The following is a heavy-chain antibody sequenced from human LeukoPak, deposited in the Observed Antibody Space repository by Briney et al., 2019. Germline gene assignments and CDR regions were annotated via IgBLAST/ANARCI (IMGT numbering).Heavy chain of an antibody. D-gene: IGHD3-22*01. Sequence: PGGSLRLSCAASGFTFSSYAMSWVRQAPGKGLEWVSAISGSGGSRYYADSVKGRFTSSRDNYKNTLYLQMNSLRAEDTAVYYCAKDHAPHYYDSSGSLDYWGQGTLVTVSS. CDR2: ISGSGGSR. J-gene: IGHJ4*02. CDR3: AKDHAPHYYDSSGSLDY. CDR1: GFTFSSYA. V-gene: IGHV3-23*01.